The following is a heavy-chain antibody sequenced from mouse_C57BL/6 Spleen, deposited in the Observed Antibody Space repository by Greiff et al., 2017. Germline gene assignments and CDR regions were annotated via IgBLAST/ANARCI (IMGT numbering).Heavy chain of an antibody. V-gene: IGHV1-72*01. CDR3: ARSPVTTAPEGY. Sequence: VQLQQPGAELVKPGASVKLSCKASGYTFTSYWMHWMKQRPGRGLEWIGRIDPNSGGTKYNEKFKSKATLTVDKPSRTAYMQLSSLTSEDSAVYYGARSPVTTAPEGYWGQGTTLTVSS. D-gene: IGHD1-2*01. J-gene: IGHJ2*01. CDR1: GYTFTSYW. CDR2: IDPNSGGT.